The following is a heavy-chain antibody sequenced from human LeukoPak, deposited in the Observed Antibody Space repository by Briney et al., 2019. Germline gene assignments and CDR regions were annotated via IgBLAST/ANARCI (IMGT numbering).Heavy chain of an antibody. CDR3: ARDDEGLGS. Sequence: PSETLSLTCAVYGGSFSGYYWSWIRQPPGKGLEWIGEINHSGSTNYNPSLKSRVTISVDTSKNQFSLKLSSVTAADTAVYYCARDDEGLGSWGQGTLVTVSS. J-gene: IGHJ4*02. V-gene: IGHV4-34*01. CDR1: GGSFSGYY. CDR2: INHSGST. D-gene: IGHD3/OR15-3a*01.